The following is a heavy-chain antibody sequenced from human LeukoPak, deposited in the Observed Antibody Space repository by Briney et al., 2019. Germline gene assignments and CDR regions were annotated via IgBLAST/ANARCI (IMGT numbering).Heavy chain of an antibody. J-gene: IGHJ6*03. D-gene: IGHD2-2*01. CDR3: ARDMTSSPLLYYYMDV. Sequence: SETLSLTCTVSGGSISSYYWSWIRQPAGKGLEWIGRIYTSGSTNYNPSLKSRVTMSVDTSKNQFSLKLSSVTAADTAVYYCARDMTSSPLLYYYMDVWGKGTTVTVSS. CDR2: IYTSGST. V-gene: IGHV4-4*07. CDR1: GGSISSYY.